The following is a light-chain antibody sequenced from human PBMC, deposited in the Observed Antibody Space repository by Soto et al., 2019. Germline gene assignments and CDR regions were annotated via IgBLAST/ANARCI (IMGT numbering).Light chain of an antibody. CDR1: QSVTSD. CDR2: RAS. J-gene: IGKJ1*01. Sequence: EIVMTQSPATLSVSPGESATLSCRASQSVTSDLAWYQQKPGQAPRLFIYRASTRATGIPARFSGSGSGTDFTLTISRLEPEDFAVYYCQQYGSSPWTFGQGTKVDIK. CDR3: QQYGSSPWT. V-gene: IGKV3-15*01.